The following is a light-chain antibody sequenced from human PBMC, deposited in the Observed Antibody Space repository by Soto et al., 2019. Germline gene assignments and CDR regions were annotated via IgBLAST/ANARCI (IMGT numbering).Light chain of an antibody. V-gene: IGKV1-5*01. CDR1: QGISSW. J-gene: IGKJ1*01. CDR2: DAS. Sequence: DIQMTQSPSSVSASVGDRVTITCRASQGISSWFAWYQQKPGKAPQILIYDASTLKSGVPSRFSASGSGTEFTLIISSLQPDDFATYYCQQYTSYSWTFGQGTKVDIK. CDR3: QQYTSYSWT.